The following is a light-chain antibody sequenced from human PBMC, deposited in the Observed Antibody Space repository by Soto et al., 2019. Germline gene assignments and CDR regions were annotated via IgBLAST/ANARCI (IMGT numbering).Light chain of an antibody. Sequence: EIVLTQSPGTLSLSPGERATLSCRASQTVGNNYLDWYQQKPGQAPRLLIYGASSRATVIPDRFSGSGSGTDFTLTISRLEAEDFAVYYCRQSPTSPRTFGQGTKVEIK. V-gene: IGKV3-20*01. CDR1: QTVGNNY. CDR3: RQSPTSPRT. CDR2: GAS. J-gene: IGKJ1*01.